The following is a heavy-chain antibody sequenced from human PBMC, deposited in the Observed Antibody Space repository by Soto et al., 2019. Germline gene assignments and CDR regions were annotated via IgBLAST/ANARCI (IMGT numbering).Heavy chain of an antibody. CDR3: AKALRGSTALYYYYYYMDV. V-gene: IGHV3-23*01. Sequence: GGSLRLSCAASGFTFSSYAMSWVRQAPGKGLEWVSAISGSGRSTYYADSVKGRFTLSRDNSKNTLYLQMNSLRAEVTAVYFCAKALRGSTALYYYYYYMDVWGRGTTVTVSS. CDR2: ISGSGRST. CDR1: GFTFSSYA. D-gene: IGHD4-17*01. J-gene: IGHJ6*03.